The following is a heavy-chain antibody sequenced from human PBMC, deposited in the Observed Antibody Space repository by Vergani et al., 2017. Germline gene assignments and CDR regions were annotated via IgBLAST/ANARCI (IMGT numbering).Heavy chain of an antibody. V-gene: IGHV3-23*01. D-gene: IGHD2-21*02. J-gene: IGHJ5*02. CDR2: ISGSVGST. CDR1: GFTFSSYA. CDR3: AKNPIVVVTAWNNWFDP. Sequence: EVQLLESGGGLVQPGGSLRLSCAASGFTFSSYAMSWVRQAPGKGLEWVSAISGSVGSTYYADSVKGRFTISRDNSKNTLYLQMNSLRAEDTAVYYCAKNPIVVVTAWNNWFDPWGQGTLVTVSS.